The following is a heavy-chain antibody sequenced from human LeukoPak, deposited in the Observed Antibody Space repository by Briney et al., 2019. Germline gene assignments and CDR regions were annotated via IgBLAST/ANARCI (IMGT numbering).Heavy chain of an antibody. V-gene: IGHV4-59*01. D-gene: IGHD6-13*01. CDR2: IYYSGST. CDR3: ARQVYSSSWSYYFEY. Sequence: SETLSLTCTVSGGSISSYYWSWIRQPPGKGLEWIGYIYYSGSTNYNPSLKSRVTISVDTSKNQFSLKLSSVTAADTAVYYCARQVYSSSWSYYFEYWGQGILVTVSS. CDR1: GGSISSYY. J-gene: IGHJ4*02.